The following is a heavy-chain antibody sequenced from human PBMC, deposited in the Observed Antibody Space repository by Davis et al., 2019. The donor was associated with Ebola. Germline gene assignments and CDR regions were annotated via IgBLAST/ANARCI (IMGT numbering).Heavy chain of an antibody. J-gene: IGHJ4*02. Sequence: SETLSLTCTVSGGSISSDDYYCSWIRQVPGKALKWIGFIYYRGSTYYNPSHKSRVTISIDTSKNQFSLSLNSVTVADTAVYYCARGDILTGFGPPRFWGQGTLVTVSS. D-gene: IGHD3-9*01. CDR2: IYYRGST. CDR1: GGSISSDDYY. CDR3: ARGDILTGFGPPRF. V-gene: IGHV4-31*03.